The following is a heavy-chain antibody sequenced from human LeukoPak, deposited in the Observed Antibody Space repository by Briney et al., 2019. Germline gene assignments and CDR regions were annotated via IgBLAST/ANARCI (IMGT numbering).Heavy chain of an antibody. Sequence: ASVKVSCKASGYSFAGYYMHWVRQAPGQGLEWMGWINPNSGGTKYAQKFKGRVTMTRDTSISTAYMELSRLRSDDTAVYYCARVDTAMVAGGGDYWGQGTLVTVSS. J-gene: IGHJ4*02. CDR2: INPNSGGT. CDR1: GYSFAGYY. D-gene: IGHD5-18*01. CDR3: ARVDTAMVAGGGDY. V-gene: IGHV1-2*02.